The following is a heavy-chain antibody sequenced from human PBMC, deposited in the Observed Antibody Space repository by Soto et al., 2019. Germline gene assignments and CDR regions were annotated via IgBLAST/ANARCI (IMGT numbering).Heavy chain of an antibody. CDR2: ISGYGGST. Sequence: EVQLLESGGGLVQPGGSLRLSCAASGFTFSSYAMSWVRQAPGKGLEWVSSISGYGGSTYYADSVKGRFTISRHNSKNTLYLQMKSLRAEDTAVYYCAKDLELEVFTAEYLDHWGQGSLVTVSS. CDR3: AKDLELEVFTAEYLDH. J-gene: IGHJ4*02. D-gene: IGHD1-1*01. CDR1: GFTFSSYA. V-gene: IGHV3-23*01.